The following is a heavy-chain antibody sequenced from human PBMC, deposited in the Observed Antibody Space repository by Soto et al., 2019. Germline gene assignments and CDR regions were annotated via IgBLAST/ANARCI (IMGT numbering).Heavy chain of an antibody. CDR3: ARGWGYDSNDYYYAY. CDR1: GGTFSRHA. D-gene: IGHD3-22*01. CDR2: IIPIFGTA. Sequence: QVQLVQSGAEVRKPGSSVKVSCKASGGTFSRHAISWVRQAPGQGLEWMGGIIPIFGTANHAQKFQGRVTIIADESTNPVYMEVSSLRSEDTAMYYCARGWGYDSNDYYYAYWGQGTLVIVSS. V-gene: IGHV1-69*01. J-gene: IGHJ4*02.